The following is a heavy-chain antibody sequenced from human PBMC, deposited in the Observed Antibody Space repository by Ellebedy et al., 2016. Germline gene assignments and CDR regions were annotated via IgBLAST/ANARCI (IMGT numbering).Heavy chain of an antibody. J-gene: IGHJ4*01. D-gene: IGHD7-27*01. CDR2: IKQDGSET. Sequence: GGSLRLXXAASGFIFGNYWMPLVRQTPGPGLQWVANIKQDGSETFHVDSVKGRFSISRDNAKNSLFLQMNSLRVDDTAIYYCARLNWGRFAFDYWGHGTLVTVSS. CDR1: GFIFGNYW. CDR3: ARLNWGRFAFDY. V-gene: IGHV3-7*01.